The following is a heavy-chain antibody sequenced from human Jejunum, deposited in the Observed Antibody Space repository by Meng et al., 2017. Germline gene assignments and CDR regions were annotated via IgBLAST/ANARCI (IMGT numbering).Heavy chain of an antibody. CDR3: ASGWALNS. D-gene: IGHD5-24*01. J-gene: IGHJ5*01. Sequence: QVQLQQSGPRLLKPSQTLSLTCVISGYSVSSNSAAWNWIRQSPSRGLEWLGRTYYRSEWFHDYALSVQGRPTINSDTSKNQFSLQLNSVTPEDAAIYYCASGWALNSWGQGILVTVSS. V-gene: IGHV6-1*01. CDR2: TYYRSEWFH. CDR1: GYSVSSNSAA.